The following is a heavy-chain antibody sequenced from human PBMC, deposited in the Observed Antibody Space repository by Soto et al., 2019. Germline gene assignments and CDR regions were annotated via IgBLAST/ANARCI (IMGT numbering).Heavy chain of an antibody. D-gene: IGHD2-2*01. CDR3: ARGEGQLLSDY. Sequence: GGSLRLSCAASGFTFSNYGMHWVRQAPGKGLEWVAVIWYDGRNKYYVDSVKGRFTISRDNSKNTLYLQMDSLRAEDTAVYYCARGEGQLLSDYWGQGTLVTVSS. V-gene: IGHV3-33*01. CDR2: IWYDGRNK. J-gene: IGHJ4*02. CDR1: GFTFSNYG.